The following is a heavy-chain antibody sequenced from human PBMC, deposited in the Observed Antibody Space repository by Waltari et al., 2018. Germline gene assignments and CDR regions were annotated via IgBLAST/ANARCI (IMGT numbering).Heavy chain of an antibody. V-gene: IGHV3-21*01. D-gene: IGHD2-8*02. Sequence: EVQLVESGGGLVKPGGSLRRSCAASGFTFSSYSMNWVRQAPGKGMEWVTSISSSSSYIYYAVSVKGRFTISRYNAKNSLYLQMNSLRAEDTAVYYCARDLAWWYFDYWGQGTLVTVSS. CDR2: ISSSSSYI. CDR1: GFTFSSYS. CDR3: ARDLAWWYFDY. J-gene: IGHJ4*02.